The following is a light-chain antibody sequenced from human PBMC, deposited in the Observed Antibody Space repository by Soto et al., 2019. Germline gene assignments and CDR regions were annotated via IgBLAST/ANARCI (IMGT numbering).Light chain of an antibody. CDR1: LSVGSN. V-gene: IGKV3-15*01. CDR3: QQYNKWPLFT. CDR2: GAS. J-gene: IGKJ3*01. Sequence: ETVMTQSPATLSVSPGERATLSCRASLSVGSNLAWYQQRPGQAPRLLIYGASTRATGIPVRFSGSGSGTEFTLTISSLQSEDFGLYYRQQYNKWPLFTFGPGTRVDMK.